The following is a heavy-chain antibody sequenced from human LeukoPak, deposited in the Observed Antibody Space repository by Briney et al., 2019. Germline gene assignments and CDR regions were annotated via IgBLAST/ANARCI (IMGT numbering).Heavy chain of an antibody. CDR1: GYTFSSYE. CDR3: AREGSSGWYLRWFDP. Sequence: GGSLRLSCAASGYTFSSYEMNWVRQAPGKGLEWVSYISSSGSTIYYADSVKGRFTISRDNAKNSLYLQMNSLRAEDTAVYYCAREGSSGWYLRWFDPWGQGTLVTVSS. V-gene: IGHV3-48*03. D-gene: IGHD6-19*01. J-gene: IGHJ5*02. CDR2: ISSSGSTI.